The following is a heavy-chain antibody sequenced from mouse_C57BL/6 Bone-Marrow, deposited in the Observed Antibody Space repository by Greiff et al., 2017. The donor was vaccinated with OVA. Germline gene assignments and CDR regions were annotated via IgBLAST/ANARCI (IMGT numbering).Heavy chain of an antibody. CDR1: GYTFTSYW. J-gene: IGHJ1*03. D-gene: IGHD1-1*01. CDR2: IYPGSGST. CDR3: ARSCITTVVARGGDWYFDV. V-gene: IGHV1-55*01. Sequence: QVQLQQSGAELVKPGASVKMSCKASGYTFTSYWITWVKQRPGQGLEWIGDIYPGSGSTNYNEKFKSKATLTVDTSSSTAYMQLSSLTSEDSAVYYCARSCITTVVARGGDWYFDVWGTGTTVTVSS.